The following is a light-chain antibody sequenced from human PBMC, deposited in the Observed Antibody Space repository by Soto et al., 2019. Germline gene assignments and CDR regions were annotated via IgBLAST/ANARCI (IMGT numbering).Light chain of an antibody. J-gene: IGKJ1*01. V-gene: IGKV3-15*01. CDR1: QSVSSN. Sequence: EIVMTQSPATLSVSTGERATLSCRASQSVSSNLAWYQQKPGQAPRLLIYRASTRATGGPARFSGSGSGTEFTLTISSLQSEDFAVYYCQQYDNWPWTFGRGTKVDI. CDR3: QQYDNWPWT. CDR2: RAS.